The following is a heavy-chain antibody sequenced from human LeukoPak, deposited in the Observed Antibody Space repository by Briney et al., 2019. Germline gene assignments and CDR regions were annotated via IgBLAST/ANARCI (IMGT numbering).Heavy chain of an antibody. Sequence: GSLRLSCAASGFTFSSYAMSWVRQAPGKGLEWVSTISGNGISTYYADSVKGRFTISRDNFKNTLYLQMNSLRAEDTAVYHCAKKGHRTGTTHIDFWGQGTLVTVSS. CDR3: AKKGHRTGTTHIDF. CDR1: GFTFSSYA. D-gene: IGHD1-1*01. V-gene: IGHV3-23*01. J-gene: IGHJ4*02. CDR2: ISGNGIST.